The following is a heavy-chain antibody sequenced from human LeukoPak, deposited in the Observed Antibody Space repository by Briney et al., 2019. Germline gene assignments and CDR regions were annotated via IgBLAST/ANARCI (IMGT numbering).Heavy chain of an antibody. CDR2: ISAYNGNT. V-gene: IGHV1-18*01. CDR3: ARDLTYCSSTSCSYWEGLDAFDI. Sequence: GASVKVSCKASGYTFTIYGISWVRQAPGQGLEWMGWISAYNGNTNYAQKLQGRVTMTTDTSTSTAYMELRSLRSDDTAVYYCARDLTYCSSTSCSYWEGLDAFDIWGQGTMVTVSS. CDR1: GYTFTIYG. D-gene: IGHD2-2*01. J-gene: IGHJ3*02.